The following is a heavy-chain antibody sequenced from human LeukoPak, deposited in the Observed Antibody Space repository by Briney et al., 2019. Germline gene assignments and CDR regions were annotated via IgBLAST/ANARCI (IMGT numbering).Heavy chain of an antibody. V-gene: IGHV1-3*01. CDR3: ARAQNPYSSGWYVGDY. CDR2: INAGNGNT. CDR1: GYTFTSYA. J-gene: IGHJ4*02. Sequence: ASVKVSCKASGYTFTSYAMHWVRQVPGQRLEWMGWINAGNGNTKYSQKFQGRVTITRDTSASTAYMELSSLRSDDTAVYYCARAQNPYSSGWYVGDYWGQGTLVTVSS. D-gene: IGHD6-19*01.